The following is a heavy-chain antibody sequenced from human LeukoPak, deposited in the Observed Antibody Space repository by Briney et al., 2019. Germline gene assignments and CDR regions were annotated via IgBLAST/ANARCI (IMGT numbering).Heavy chain of an antibody. J-gene: IGHJ4*02. D-gene: IGHD2-21*02. Sequence: PSETLSLTCTVSGDSISSDTYYWGWIRQPPGKGLEWIGSIYYSGNTYYNPSLKSRVTTSVDTSKNQFSLNLSSVTAADTAVYFCARHRSRGTARFYYFDFWGQGTLVTVSS. V-gene: IGHV4-39*01. CDR3: ARHRSRGTARFYYFDF. CDR1: GDSISSDTYY. CDR2: IYYSGNT.